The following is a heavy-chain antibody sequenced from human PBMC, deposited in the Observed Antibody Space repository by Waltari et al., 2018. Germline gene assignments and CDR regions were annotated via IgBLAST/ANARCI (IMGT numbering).Heavy chain of an antibody. Sequence: EVRVVESGGGLVQPGGSLKLSCATSGFSFSGPTIHWVRQTSGKGLEWVGRIRRQPYNYATAYSASVKGRFTISRDDSKNTAYLQMNNLMTEDTAVYYCSGGEVTGTDFWGQGTLVTVSS. CDR2: IRRQPYNYAT. CDR1: GFSFSGPT. D-gene: IGHD6-19*01. CDR3: SGGEVTGTDF. J-gene: IGHJ4*02. V-gene: IGHV3-73*01.